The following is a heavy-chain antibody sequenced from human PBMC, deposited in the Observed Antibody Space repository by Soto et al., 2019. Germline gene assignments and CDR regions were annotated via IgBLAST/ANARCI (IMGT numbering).Heavy chain of an antibody. Sequence: PWGSLRLSCAASGFTFSSYGMHLVRQAPGKGLEWVAVISYDGSNKYYADSVKGRFTISRDNSKKTLYLQVNSLRAEDTAVYYCSKESGTGLQDWGQGTLVTVSS. J-gene: IGHJ4*02. D-gene: IGHD1-26*01. V-gene: IGHV3-30*18. CDR1: GFTFSSYG. CDR3: SKESGTGLQD. CDR2: ISYDGSNK.